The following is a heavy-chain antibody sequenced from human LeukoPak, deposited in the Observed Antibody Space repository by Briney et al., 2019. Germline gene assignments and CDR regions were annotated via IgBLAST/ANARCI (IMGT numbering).Heavy chain of an antibody. CDR2: ISGRASTT. CDR1: GFTFSNYG. V-gene: IGHV3-23*01. CDR3: AKSLTTVVTPVGY. D-gene: IGHD4-23*01. J-gene: IGHJ4*02. Sequence: GGSLRLSCTASGFTFSNYGMSWVRQAPGKGLEWVSGISGRASTTYYADSVKGRFTISRDNSKNTLYLEMNSLRAEDTAVYYCAKSLTTVVTPVGYWGQGTLVTVSS.